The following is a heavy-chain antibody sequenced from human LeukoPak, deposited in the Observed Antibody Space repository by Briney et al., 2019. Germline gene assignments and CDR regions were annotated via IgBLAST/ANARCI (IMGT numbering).Heavy chain of an antibody. Sequence: ASVKVSCKASDYTFSTYGITWVRQAPGQGLEWMGWISAYNGNTNYEQKLQGRATMTTDTSTSTAYLELKSLRSDDAAVYYCARASGPYCSSTSCNDAFDIWGQGTMVTVS. D-gene: IGHD2-2*01. CDR2: ISAYNGNT. CDR1: DYTFSTYG. CDR3: ARASGPYCSSTSCNDAFDI. V-gene: IGHV1-18*01. J-gene: IGHJ3*02.